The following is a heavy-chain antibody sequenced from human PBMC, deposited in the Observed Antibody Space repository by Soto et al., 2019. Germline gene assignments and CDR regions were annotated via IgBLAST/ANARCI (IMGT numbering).Heavy chain of an antibody. J-gene: IGHJ5*02. V-gene: IGHV3-7*01. CDR1: GFTFSGSW. CDR3: AKGGGYDYLKVLDP. D-gene: IGHD5-12*01. CDR2: IKQDEGEK. Sequence: EMQLVESGGGLVRPGGSLRLSCAASGFTFSGSWMAWVRQAPGKGLEWVANIKQDEGEKYYADSVKGRFTISRDNAKNSLYLQMSGLGDEDTGTYYWAKGGGYDYLKVLDPWGQGTLVTVSS.